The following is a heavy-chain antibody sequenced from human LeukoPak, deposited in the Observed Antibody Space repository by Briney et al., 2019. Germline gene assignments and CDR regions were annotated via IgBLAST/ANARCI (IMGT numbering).Heavy chain of an antibody. D-gene: IGHD3-10*01. CDR1: GGSFSGYY. Sequence: PSETLSLTCAVYGGSFSGYYWSWIRQPPGKGLEWIGEINHSGSTNYNPSLKSRVTISVDTSKNQFSLKLSSVTAADTAVYYCARGPRTYYYGSGSYYNSRYFDYWGQGTLVTVSS. V-gene: IGHV4-34*01. J-gene: IGHJ4*02. CDR2: INHSGST. CDR3: ARGPRTYYYGSGSYYNSRYFDY.